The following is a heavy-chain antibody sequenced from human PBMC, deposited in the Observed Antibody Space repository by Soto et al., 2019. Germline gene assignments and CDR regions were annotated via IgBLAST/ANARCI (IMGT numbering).Heavy chain of an antibody. V-gene: IGHV1-18*01. D-gene: IGHD3-16*02. CDR3: ARMGLHLGELSRNWFDP. CDR1: GYTFTSYG. CDR2: ISAYNGNT. J-gene: IGHJ5*02. Sequence: ASVKVSCKASGYTFTSYGISWVRQAPGQGLEWMGWISAYNGNTNYAQKLQGRVTMTTDTSTSTAYMELRSLRSDDTAVYYCARMGLHLGELSRNWFDPWGQGTLVTVS.